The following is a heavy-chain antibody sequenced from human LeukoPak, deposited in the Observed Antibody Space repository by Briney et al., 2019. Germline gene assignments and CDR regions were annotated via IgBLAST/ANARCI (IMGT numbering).Heavy chain of an antibody. D-gene: IGHD3-3*01. CDR3: ARDQRIFGVVMAPFDY. V-gene: IGHV1-8*01. CDR1: GYTFTSYD. J-gene: IGHJ4*02. CDR2: MNPNSGNT. Sequence: ASVKVSCKASGYTFTSYDINWVRQATGQGLEWMGWMNPNSGNTGYAQKFQGRVTMTRNSSISTAYMELSSLRSEDTAVYYCARDQRIFGVVMAPFDYWGQGTLVTVSS.